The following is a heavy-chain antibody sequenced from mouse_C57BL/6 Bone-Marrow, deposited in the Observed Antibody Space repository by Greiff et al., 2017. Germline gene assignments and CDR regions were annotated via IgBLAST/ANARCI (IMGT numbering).Heavy chain of an antibody. D-gene: IGHD1-1*01. CDR2: ISSGGSYT. V-gene: IGHV5-6*01. CDR1: GFTFSSYG. J-gene: IGHJ1*03. CDR3: ARHYYGPYWYFDV. Sequence: EVKVVESGGDLVKPGGSLKLSCAASGFTFSSYGMSWVRQTPDKRLEWVATISSGGSYTYYPDSVKGRFTISRDNAKNTLYLQMSSLKSEDTAMYYCARHYYGPYWYFDVWGTGTTVTVSS.